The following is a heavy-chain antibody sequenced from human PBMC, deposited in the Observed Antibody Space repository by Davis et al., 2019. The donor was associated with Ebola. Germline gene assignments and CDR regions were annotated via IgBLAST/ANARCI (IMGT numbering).Heavy chain of an antibody. V-gene: IGHV5-51*01. D-gene: IGHD3-10*01. CDR2: IYPGDSDT. CDR3: ARQAYGSGSYYYNYGMDV. J-gene: IGHJ6*02. CDR1: GYSFTSYW. Sequence: GEPLKISCKGSGYSFTSYWIGWVRQMPGKGLEWMGIIYPGDSDTRYSPSFRGQVTISADKSISTAYLQWSSLKASDTAMYYCARQAYGSGSYYYNYGMDVWGQGTTVTVSS.